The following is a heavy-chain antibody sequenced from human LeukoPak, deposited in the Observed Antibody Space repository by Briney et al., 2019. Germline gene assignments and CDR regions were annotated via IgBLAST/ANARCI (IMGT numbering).Heavy chain of an antibody. D-gene: IGHD6-25*01. CDR3: ARPRYDNGWEYFDY. CDR1: GYNLSNYW. CDR2: IYPGDSDT. J-gene: IGHJ4*02. Sequence: GESLKISCSGAGYNLSNYWIGWVGQMPGKGLEWMGIIYPGDSDTRYSPSFQGQVTISAHRDSSTAYLQWQMINLRDTVMYLCARPRYDNGWEYFDYWGQGTLVTVSS. V-gene: IGHV5-51*01.